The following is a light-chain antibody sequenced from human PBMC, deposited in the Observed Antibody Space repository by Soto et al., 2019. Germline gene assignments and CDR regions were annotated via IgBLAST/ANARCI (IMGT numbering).Light chain of an antibody. CDR2: GAS. J-gene: IGKJ3*01. CDR3: QNFGDSPFS. CDR1: ETISSHY. V-gene: IGKV3-20*01. Sequence: EIVLMQSPDTLSLSPGERATLSCRASETISSHYIAWYQQQPGQAPRLLIFGASTRATGIPDRFSGSWSGTDFTLTISRLEPDNFAVYYCQNFGDSPFSFGPGTKVDIK.